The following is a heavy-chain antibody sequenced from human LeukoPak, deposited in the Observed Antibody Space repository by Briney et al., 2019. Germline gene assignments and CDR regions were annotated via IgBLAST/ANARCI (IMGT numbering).Heavy chain of an antibody. CDR2: IYYSGST. CDR3: ARMMNYYDSSGYYYPY. Sequence: SETLSLTCTVSGGSISSYYWSWIRQPPGKGLEWIGYIYYSGSTNYNPSLKSRVTISVDTSKNQFSLKLSSVTAADTAVYYCARMMNYYDSSGYYYPYWGQGTLVTVSS. J-gene: IGHJ4*02. D-gene: IGHD3-22*01. CDR1: GGSISSYY. V-gene: IGHV4-59*12.